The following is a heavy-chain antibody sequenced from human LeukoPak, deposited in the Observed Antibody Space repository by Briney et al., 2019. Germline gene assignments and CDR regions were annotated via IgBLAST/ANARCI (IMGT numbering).Heavy chain of an antibody. V-gene: IGHV3-7*01. J-gene: IGHJ4*02. CDR3: ARSGRGDY. CDR1: GFTFSTYW. Sequence: GGSLRLFCAASGFTFSTYWMSWVRQAPGKGLEWVANLKQDGSETYYVDSVKGRFTISRDNVKNALFLQMNRLRAEDTAVYYCARSGRGDYWGQGNLVNVSS. CDR2: LKQDGSET.